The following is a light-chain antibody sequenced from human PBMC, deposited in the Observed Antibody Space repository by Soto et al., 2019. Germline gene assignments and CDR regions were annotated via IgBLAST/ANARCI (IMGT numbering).Light chain of an antibody. Sequence: DIVMTQSPDSLAVSLGERATINCRSSQNILYSSNNKNYLAWYQQKPGQPPKLLIYWASTRESGVPDRVSGSGSGTDFTLTNNRLQAEDAAVYYCQQYYGTPPYTFGQGTKLEIK. V-gene: IGKV4-1*01. CDR3: QQYYGTPPYT. CDR1: QNILYSSNNKNY. CDR2: WAS. J-gene: IGKJ2*01.